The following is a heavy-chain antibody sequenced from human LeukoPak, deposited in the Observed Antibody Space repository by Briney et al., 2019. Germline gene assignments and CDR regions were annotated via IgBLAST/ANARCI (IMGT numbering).Heavy chain of an antibody. J-gene: IGHJ4*02. CDR3: VRSLRSADF. Sequence: GGSLRLSCAASGFTFSSYWMHWVRQAPGKGLVWVSRISTDGSTTTYADSVKGRFTISRDNAKNTLFLQMDSLRAEDTALYYCVRSLRSADFWGQGTLVTVSS. CDR2: ISTDGSTT. CDR1: GFTFSSYW. V-gene: IGHV3-74*01.